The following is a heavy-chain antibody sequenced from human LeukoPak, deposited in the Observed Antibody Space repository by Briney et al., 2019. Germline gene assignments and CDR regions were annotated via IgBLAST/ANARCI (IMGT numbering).Heavy chain of an antibody. V-gene: IGHV4-39*01. CDR1: GGSIRSNSYY. Sequence: SETLSLTCTVSGGSIRSNSYYWGWIRQPPGKGLGWIGSIYFSGNTYYNPSLKSRVTISVDTSKNQFSLKLSSVTAADTAVYYCATGSSRYYYYMDVWGKGTTVTVSS. CDR2: IYFSGNT. CDR3: ATGSSRYYYYMDV. J-gene: IGHJ6*03. D-gene: IGHD3-10*01.